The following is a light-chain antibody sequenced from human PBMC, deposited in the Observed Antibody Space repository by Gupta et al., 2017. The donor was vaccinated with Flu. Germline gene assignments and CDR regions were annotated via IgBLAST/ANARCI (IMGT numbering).Light chain of an antibody. CDR2: GAS. J-gene: IGKJ2*01. Sequence: EIVLTQSPGTLSLSPGERATLSCRASQSINSAFLGWFQHKPGQAPRLLISGASSRATGIPDRFSGGGSGTDFTLTISSREAEDFAMYYCHRYGVSPRYTFGQGTKLEIK. V-gene: IGKV3-20*01. CDR1: QSINSAF. CDR3: HRYGVSPRYT.